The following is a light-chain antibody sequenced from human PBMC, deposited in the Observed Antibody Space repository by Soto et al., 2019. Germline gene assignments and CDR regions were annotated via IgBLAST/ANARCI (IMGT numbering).Light chain of an antibody. CDR2: AAS. J-gene: IGKJ1*01. Sequence: DIQMTQSPSSLSASVGDRVTITCRASQGIRNDLGWYQQKPGKAPKRLIYAASSLQSGVPTRFSGSGCGTEFILTISSLQPEDFATYYWQQYDTYPWTFGNGTNVEIK. V-gene: IGKV1-17*01. CDR3: QQYDTYPWT. CDR1: QGIRND.